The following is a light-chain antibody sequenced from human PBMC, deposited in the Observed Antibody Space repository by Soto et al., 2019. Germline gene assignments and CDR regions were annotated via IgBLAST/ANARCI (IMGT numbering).Light chain of an antibody. CDR1: QSVKSSY. CDR3: QQYCSSLYT. V-gene: IGKV3-20*01. CDR2: GAS. J-gene: IGKJ2*01. Sequence: EIVLTQSPGTLSLSPGERATISCRASQSVKSSYFAWYQQKPGQAPMLLIYGASSRATGIPDRFSGSGSGTDFTLTISRLEAEDFAVYYCQQYCSSLYTFGQGTKLEIK.